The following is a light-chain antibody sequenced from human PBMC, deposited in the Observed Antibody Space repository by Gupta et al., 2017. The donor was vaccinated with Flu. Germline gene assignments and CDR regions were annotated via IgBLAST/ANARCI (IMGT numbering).Light chain of an antibody. V-gene: IGLV3-21*02. CDR2: DDA. Sequence: SYLLTQPPSVSVAPGQAASLTRGGDNIDRKSVHWYQQKPDPAPVVVFYDDADRPSGIPERFSGSNAATTATLTITRVEAGDEADYYCQVWDSNSDNWLFGGGTKLTV. CDR1: NIDRKS. J-gene: IGLJ3*02. CDR3: QVWDSNSDNWL.